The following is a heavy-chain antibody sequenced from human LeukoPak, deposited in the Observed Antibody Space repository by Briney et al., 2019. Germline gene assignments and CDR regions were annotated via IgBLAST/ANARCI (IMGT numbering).Heavy chain of an antibody. J-gene: IGHJ5*02. CDR1: GFTFSSYA. CDR3: AKDPTRITIFGVVRNWFDP. D-gene: IGHD3-3*01. CDR2: ISYDGSNK. V-gene: IGHV3-30-3*01. Sequence: GGSLRLSCAASGFTFSSYAMHWVRQAPGKGLEWVAVISYDGSNKYYADSVKGRFTISRDNSKNTLYLQMNSLRAEDTAVYYCAKDPTRITIFGVVRNWFDPWGQGTLVTVSS.